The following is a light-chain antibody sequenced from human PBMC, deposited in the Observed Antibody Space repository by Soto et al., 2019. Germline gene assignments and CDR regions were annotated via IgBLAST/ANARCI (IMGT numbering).Light chain of an antibody. CDR3: QQSYSTPWT. J-gene: IGKJ1*01. CDR2: AAS. V-gene: IGKV1-39*01. Sequence: IHMTQSPSSLSASVGYRFTITFRASQSISSYLNWYQQKPGKAPKLLIYAASSLQSGVPSRFSGSGSGTDFTLTISSLQPEDFATYYCQQSYSTPWTFGQGTKVDIK. CDR1: QSISSY.